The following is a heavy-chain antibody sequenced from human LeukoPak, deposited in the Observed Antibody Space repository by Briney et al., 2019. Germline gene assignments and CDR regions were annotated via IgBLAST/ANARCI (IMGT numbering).Heavy chain of an antibody. J-gene: IGHJ5*02. CDR1: GGTFSSYA. Sequence: SVKVSCKASGGTFSSYAISWVRQAPGQGLEWMGGIIPIFGTANYAQKFQGRVTITTDESTSTAYMELSSLRSEDTAVYYCARRGGIAAAHGFDPWGQGTLVTVSS. CDR3: ARRGGIAAAHGFDP. D-gene: IGHD6-13*01. V-gene: IGHV1-69*05. CDR2: IIPIFGTA.